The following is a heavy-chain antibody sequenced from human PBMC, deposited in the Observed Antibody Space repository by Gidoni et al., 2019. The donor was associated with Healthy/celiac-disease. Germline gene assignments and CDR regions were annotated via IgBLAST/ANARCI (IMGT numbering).Heavy chain of an antibody. CDR1: GGSFSGYY. CDR2: INHSGST. J-gene: IGHJ4*02. D-gene: IGHD6-13*01. CDR3: ARGRGGSRWSGIGY. Sequence: QVQLQQWGAGLLKPSETLSLTCAVYGGSFSGYYGSWIRQPPGKGLEWIGEINHSGSTNYNPSLKSRVTISVDTSKTQCSLKLSSVTAADTAVYYCARGRGGSRWSGIGYWGQGTLVTVSS. V-gene: IGHV4-34*01.